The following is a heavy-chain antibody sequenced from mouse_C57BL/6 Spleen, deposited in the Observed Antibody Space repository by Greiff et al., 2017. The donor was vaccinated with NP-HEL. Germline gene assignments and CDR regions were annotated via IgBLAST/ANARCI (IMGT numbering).Heavy chain of an antibody. CDR2: INYDGSST. CDR3: AREDYYGSSLPYFDY. V-gene: IGHV5-16*01. J-gene: IGHJ2*01. Sequence: EVQLVESEGGLVQPGSSMKLSCTASGFTFSDYYMAWVRQVPEKGLEWVANINYDGSSTYYLDSLKSRFIISRDNAKNILYLQMSSLKSEDTATYYCAREDYYGSSLPYFDYWGQGTTLTVSS. D-gene: IGHD1-1*01. CDR1: GFTFSDYY.